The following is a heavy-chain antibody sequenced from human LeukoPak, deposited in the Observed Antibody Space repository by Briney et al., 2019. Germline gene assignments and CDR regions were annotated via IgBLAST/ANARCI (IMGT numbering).Heavy chain of an antibody. CDR1: GFTFNSYN. CDR3: ARARRQWLDPFDY. D-gene: IGHD6-19*01. CDR2: ISSSSSTI. V-gene: IGHV3-48*04. J-gene: IGHJ4*02. Sequence: GGSLRLSCAASGFTFNSYNMNWVRQAPGKGLEWVSYISSSSSTIYYADSVKGRFTISRDNAKNSLYLQMNSLRAEDTAVYYCARARRQWLDPFDYWGQGTLVTVSS.